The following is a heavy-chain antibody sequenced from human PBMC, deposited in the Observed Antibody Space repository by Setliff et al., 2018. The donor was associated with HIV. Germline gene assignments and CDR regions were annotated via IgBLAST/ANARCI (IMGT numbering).Heavy chain of an antibody. CDR1: GGSINSGGYY. CDR3: ARESMLRGLRHAVDI. D-gene: IGHD3-10*01. Sequence: PSETLSLTCTVSGGSINSGGYYWTWVRQHPGKGLQWIGYIYYIGGAYYNPSLKSRVTISLHTSKNHFSLNLSSVTAADTAVYYCARESMLRGLRHAVDIWGQGTMVTVSS. V-gene: IGHV4-31*03. J-gene: IGHJ3*02. CDR2: IYYIGGA.